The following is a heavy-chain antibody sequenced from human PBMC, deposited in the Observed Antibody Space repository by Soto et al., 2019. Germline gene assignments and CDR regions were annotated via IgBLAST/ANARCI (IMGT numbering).Heavy chain of an antibody. J-gene: IGHJ4*01. CDR3: PRIEGGYVVD. D-gene: IGHD3-10*02. CDR2: VFYSGST. Sequence: VQLQESGPGLVKPSETLSLICTVSGDSISGYYWTWIRQPPGKGLEWIGDVFYSGSTTYNPSLKGGVTLSEDTPKNHSSLSLRSVTAPHPAVYFCPRIEGGYVVDWGQEPCSPSPQ. V-gene: IGHV4-59*08. CDR1: GDSISGYY.